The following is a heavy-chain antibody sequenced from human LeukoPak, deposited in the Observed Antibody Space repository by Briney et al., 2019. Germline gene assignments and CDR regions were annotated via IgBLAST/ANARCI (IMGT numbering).Heavy chain of an antibody. CDR1: GFTFSNYA. V-gene: IGHV3-23*01. J-gene: IGHJ4*02. CDR2: ISGSGGST. CDR3: AKDWHDTSGYYYRTALFDY. Sequence: GGSLRLSCAASGFTFSNYAMNWVRQAPGKGLEWVSTISGSGGSTYYADPVKGRFTISRDNSKNTLYLQMNSLRAEDTAVYYCAKDWHDTSGYYYRTALFDYWGQGTLVTVSS. D-gene: IGHD3-22*01.